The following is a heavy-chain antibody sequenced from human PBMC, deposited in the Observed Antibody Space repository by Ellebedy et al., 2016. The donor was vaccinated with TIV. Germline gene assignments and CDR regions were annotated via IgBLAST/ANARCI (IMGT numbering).Heavy chain of an antibody. CDR1: GFTFSHYE. CDR2: ISTSGGGI. CDR3: ARVTWFGGYSMDV. J-gene: IGHJ6*02. D-gene: IGHD3-10*01. Sequence: GESLKISCAASGFTFSHYEMNWVRQAPGKGLEWVSYISTSGGGIYYADSVKGRFTISRDNANNSLSQQMNRLRAEDTAVYYCARVTWFGGYSMDVWGQGTTVTVSS. V-gene: IGHV3-48*03.